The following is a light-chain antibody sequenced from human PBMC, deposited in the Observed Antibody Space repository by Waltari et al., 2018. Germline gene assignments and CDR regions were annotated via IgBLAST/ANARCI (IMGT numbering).Light chain of an antibody. CDR3: QQYGSSPWT. V-gene: IGKV3-20*01. CDR2: GAS. CDR1: QSVSSSY. Sequence: EIVLTQSPGTLSLSPGERATLSCRASQSVSSSYLAWYQQKPGQAPRLLISGASSRATGIPDRFSGSGSGTDFTLTISRLEPEDVGVYYCQQYGSSPWTFGQGTKVEIK. J-gene: IGKJ1*01.